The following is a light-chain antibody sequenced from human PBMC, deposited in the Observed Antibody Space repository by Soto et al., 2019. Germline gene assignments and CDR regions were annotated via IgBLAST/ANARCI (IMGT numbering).Light chain of an antibody. CDR2: AAS. V-gene: IGKV1-9*01. CDR3: QQLNSYPRA. Sequence: IPLTQSPSSLSASVGDRVPITCRASQGISSYLAWYQQKLGKAPKLVMYAASTLQSGVPSRFNGRGSRTKFTHTISSLQPGDFATNYCQQLNSYPRAFGQETNVDI. CDR1: QGISSY. J-gene: IGKJ1*01.